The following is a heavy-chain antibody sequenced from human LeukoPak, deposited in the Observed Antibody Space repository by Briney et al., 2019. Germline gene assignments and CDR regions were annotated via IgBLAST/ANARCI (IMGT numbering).Heavy chain of an antibody. CDR1: GYTFTGYY. CDR3: ARLGSGDSYYYYGMDV. J-gene: IGHJ6*02. CDR2: INPNSGGT. Sequence: ASVKVSCKASGYTFTGYYMHWVRQAPGQGLEWMGWINPNSGGTNYAQKFQGRVTMTRDTSIGTAYMELSSLRSEDTAVYYCARLGSGDSYYYYGMDVWGQGTTVTVSS. D-gene: IGHD2-15*01. V-gene: IGHV1-2*02.